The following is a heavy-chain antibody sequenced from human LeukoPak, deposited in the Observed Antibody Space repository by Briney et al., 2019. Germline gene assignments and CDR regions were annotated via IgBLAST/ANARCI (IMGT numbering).Heavy chain of an antibody. J-gene: IGHJ4*02. CDR1: GFTFSSYG. CDR3: AKDAGGGDCLDY. CDR2: ISYDGSNK. D-gene: IGHD2-21*02. V-gene: IGHV3-30*18. Sequence: QPGRSLRLSCAASGFTFSSYGMHWVRQAPGKGLEWVAVISYDGSNKYYADFVKGRLTVSRDNSKNTLYLQMNSLRAEDTAVYYCAKDAGGGDCLDYWGQGTLVTVSS.